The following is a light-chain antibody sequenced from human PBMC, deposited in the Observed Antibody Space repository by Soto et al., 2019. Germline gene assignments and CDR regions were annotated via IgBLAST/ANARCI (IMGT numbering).Light chain of an antibody. CDR2: DTS. Sequence: VLTQSPGTLSLSPGERATLSCRASQSLSNSFIAWYQQKPGQAPRLLIYDTSSRAAGIPDRFSGSGSGTDFTLTISRLEPEDFSVFYCQQYGTSEIIFGQGTRLEIK. J-gene: IGKJ5*01. V-gene: IGKV3-20*01. CDR3: QQYGTSEII. CDR1: QSLSNSF.